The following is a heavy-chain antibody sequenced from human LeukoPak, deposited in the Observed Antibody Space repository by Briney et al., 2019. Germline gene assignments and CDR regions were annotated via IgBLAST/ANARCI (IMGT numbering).Heavy chain of an antibody. V-gene: IGHV3-21*01. CDR1: GFTFSSYS. CDR3: ASGEYDRSGYDCDY. Sequence: GGSLRLSCAASGFTFSSYSMNWVRQAPGKGLEWVSSISSSSSNIYYADSVKGRFTISRDNAKNSLYLQMNSLRAEDTAVYYCASGEYDRSGYDCDYWGQGTLVTVSS. CDR2: ISSSSSNI. J-gene: IGHJ4*02. D-gene: IGHD3-22*01.